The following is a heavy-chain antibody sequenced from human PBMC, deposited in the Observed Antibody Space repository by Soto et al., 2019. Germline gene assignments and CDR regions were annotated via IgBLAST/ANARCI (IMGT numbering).Heavy chain of an antibody. CDR2: IKSIANGGTT. D-gene: IGHD3-10*01. Sequence: EVKLVESGGGLVQPGGSLRLSCAASGYSFKDAWMNWVRQAPGKGLEWVGRIKSIANGGTTEDAAHGKGIFSISRDDTTFTLYQQMNSLQSEDTAFYYCTRRPEAGDIRVGHLDLWGRGTLVTVS. V-gene: IGHV3-15*07. CDR3: TRRPEAGDIRVGHLDL. CDR1: GYSFKDAW. J-gene: IGHJ4*02.